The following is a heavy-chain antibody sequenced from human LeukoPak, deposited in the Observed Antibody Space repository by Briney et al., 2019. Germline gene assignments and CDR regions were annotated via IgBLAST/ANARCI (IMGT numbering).Heavy chain of an antibody. CDR3: ARRAPIYYDSSGYYYVFDY. Sequence: SETLSLTCTVSGGSVSSSSYYWGWIRQPPGKGLEWIGSIYYSGSTYYNPSLKSRVTISVDTSKNQFSLKLSSVTAADTAVYYCARRAPIYYDSSGYYYVFDYWGQGTLVTVSS. D-gene: IGHD3-22*01. CDR2: IYYSGST. CDR1: GGSVSSSSYY. V-gene: IGHV4-39*01. J-gene: IGHJ4*02.